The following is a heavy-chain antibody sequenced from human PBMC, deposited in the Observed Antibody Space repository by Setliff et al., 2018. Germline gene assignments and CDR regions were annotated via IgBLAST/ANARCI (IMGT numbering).Heavy chain of an antibody. J-gene: IGHJ5*02. CDR3: ARDTYIGDFWSGYYIQGRFDP. V-gene: IGHV1-3*01. CDR1: GYTFTNYA. Sequence: ASVKVSCKASGYTFTNYAIHWVRQAPGQRLEWMGWINAGNSNTKYSQKFQGRVTITRDTSASTAYMELSSLRSEDTAVYYCARDTYIGDFWSGYYIQGRFDPWGQGTLVTVSS. CDR2: INAGNSNT. D-gene: IGHD3-3*01.